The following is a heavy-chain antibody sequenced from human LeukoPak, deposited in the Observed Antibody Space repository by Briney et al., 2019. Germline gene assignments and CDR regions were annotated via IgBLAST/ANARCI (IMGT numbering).Heavy chain of an antibody. CDR2: ISSSGSTI. CDR3: ARGSASSGWYGIDY. D-gene: IGHD6-19*01. V-gene: IGHV3-48*03. CDR1: GFTFSSYE. J-gene: IGHJ4*02. Sequence: GGSLRLSCAASGFTFSSYEMNWVRQAPGKGPEWVSYISSSGSTIYYADSVKGRFTISRDNAKNSLYLQMNSLRAEDTAVYYCARGSASSGWYGIDYWGQGTLVTVSS.